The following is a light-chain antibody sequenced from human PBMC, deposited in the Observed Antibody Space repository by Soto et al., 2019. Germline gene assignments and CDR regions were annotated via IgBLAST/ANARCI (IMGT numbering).Light chain of an antibody. CDR2: AAS. CDR3: QQSYTPPAG. CDR1: QSISTH. V-gene: IGKV1-39*01. Sequence: DIQMTQSPSSLSASVGDRVTITCRASQSISTHLNWYQQKPGKAPNLLIYAASSLQSGVPARFSSSGSGTDFTLNISSLQPEDFATYFWQQSYTPPAGFGGGTKVEIK. J-gene: IGKJ4*02.